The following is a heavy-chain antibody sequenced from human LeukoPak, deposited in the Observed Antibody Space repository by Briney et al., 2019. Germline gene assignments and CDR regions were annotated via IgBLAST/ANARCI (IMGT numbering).Heavy chain of an antibody. V-gene: IGHV3-23*01. J-gene: IGHJ5*02. CDR3: AKDPVYRPSSDP. Sequence: GGSLRLSCAASGFTFSSYAMGWVRQAPGKGLEWVSAISGSGGSTYYADSVKGRFTISRDNSKNTLYLQMNSLRAEDTAVYYCAKDPVYRPSSDPWGQGTLVTVSS. CDR2: ISGSGGST. D-gene: IGHD3-10*01. CDR1: GFTFSSYA.